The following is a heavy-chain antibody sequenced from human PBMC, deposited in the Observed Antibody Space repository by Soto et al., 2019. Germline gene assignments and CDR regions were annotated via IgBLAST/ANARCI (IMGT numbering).Heavy chain of an antibody. D-gene: IGHD6-6*01. CDR1: GGTFSSYA. J-gene: IGHJ6*02. CDR3: ARDTSSSIAARDYYYGMDV. CDR2: IIPIFGTA. Sequence: VKVSCKASGGTFSSYAISWVRQAPGQGLEWMGGIIPIFGTANYAQKFQGRVTITADESTSTAYMELSSLRSEDTAVYYCARDTSSSIAARDYYYGMDVWGQGTTVTVSS. V-gene: IGHV1-69*01.